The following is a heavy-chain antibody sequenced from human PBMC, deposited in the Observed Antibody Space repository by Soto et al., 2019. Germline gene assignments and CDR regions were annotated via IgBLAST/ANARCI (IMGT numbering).Heavy chain of an antibody. D-gene: IGHD3-22*01. CDR3: ASWVSSGYTRGCLNYYYGMDV. Sequence: EVQLVESGGGLIQPGGSLRLSCAASGFTVSSNYMSWVRQAPGKGLEWVSVIYSCGSTYYADSVKGRFTISRDNSKNTLYLQMNSLRAEDTAVYYCASWVSSGYTRGCLNYYYGMDVWGQGTTVTVSS. CDR1: GFTVSSNY. V-gene: IGHV3-66*03. J-gene: IGHJ6*02. CDR2: IYSCGST.